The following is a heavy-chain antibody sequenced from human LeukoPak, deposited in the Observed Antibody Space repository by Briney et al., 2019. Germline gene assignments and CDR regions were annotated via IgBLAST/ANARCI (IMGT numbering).Heavy chain of an antibody. D-gene: IGHD2-2*01. CDR1: GGSISSSSYY. V-gene: IGHV4-39*01. CDR3: ARLVGSCSTTSCSFDY. Sequence: SETLSLTCSVSGGSISSSSYYWGWIRQPPGKGLEWIGSIYYSGRTYYNPSLKSRVTISVDTSKNQFSLDLTSVTATDTAEYYCARLVGSCSTTSCSFDYWGQGTLVTVSS. CDR2: IYYSGRT. J-gene: IGHJ4*02.